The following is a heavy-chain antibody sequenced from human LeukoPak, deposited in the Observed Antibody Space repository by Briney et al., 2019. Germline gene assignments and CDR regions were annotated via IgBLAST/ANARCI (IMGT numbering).Heavy chain of an antibody. CDR2: IKQDGSEK. Sequence: GGSLRLSCAASGFTFSSYWMSWVRQAPGKGLEWVANIKQDGSEKYYVDSVKGRFTISRDNAKNSLYLQMNSLRAEDTAVYYCARSDILTSTYMDVWGKGTTVTISS. CDR3: ARSDILTSTYMDV. J-gene: IGHJ6*03. D-gene: IGHD3-9*01. CDR1: GFTFSSYW. V-gene: IGHV3-7*01.